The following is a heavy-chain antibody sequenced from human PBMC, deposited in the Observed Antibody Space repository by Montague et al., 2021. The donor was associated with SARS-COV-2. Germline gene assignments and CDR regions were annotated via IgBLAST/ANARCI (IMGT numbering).Heavy chain of an antibody. J-gene: IGHJ4*02. D-gene: IGHD1-1*01. CDR3: VRDSRFNCFYY. CDR2: VSYSGST. Sequence: SETLSLTCSASGGTAITDTHYWGWVRHSPGKGLDWLGSVSYSGSTYYNPSVKSRVAVSLGTSRTQCSLRLNSLTAADAAVYYCVRDSRFNCFYYWGRGILVAVSS. V-gene: IGHV4-39*07. CDR1: GGTAITDTHY.